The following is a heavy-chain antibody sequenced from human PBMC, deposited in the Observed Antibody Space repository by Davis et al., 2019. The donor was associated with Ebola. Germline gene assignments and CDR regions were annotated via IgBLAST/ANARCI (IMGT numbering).Heavy chain of an antibody. CDR3: ARDGPRSPYGDYPHTALDI. D-gene: IGHD4-17*01. CDR1: GTSISSYY. J-gene: IGHJ3*02. V-gene: IGHV4-59*01. Sequence: PSETLSLTCTVSGTSISSYYWTWIRQPPGKGLEWIGSMYYSGSTNYNPSLKSRVSMSVDTSKDQVSLRLTSVTAADTALYYCARDGPRSPYGDYPHTALDIWGQGTMVIVSS. CDR2: MYYSGST.